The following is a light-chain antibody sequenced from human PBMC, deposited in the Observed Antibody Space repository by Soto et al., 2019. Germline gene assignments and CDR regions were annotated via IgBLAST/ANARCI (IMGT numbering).Light chain of an antibody. Sequence: EIMMTQSPAALSVSPGERATLSCKASQSVSSNLAWYQQKPGQAPRLLIYGASTRATGFPARFSGSGSGTEFTLTISSLQSEDFAVYYGQQYDNWPPITFGRGTRLEIK. CDR2: GAS. CDR1: QSVSSN. J-gene: IGKJ5*01. V-gene: IGKV3-15*01. CDR3: QQYDNWPPIT.